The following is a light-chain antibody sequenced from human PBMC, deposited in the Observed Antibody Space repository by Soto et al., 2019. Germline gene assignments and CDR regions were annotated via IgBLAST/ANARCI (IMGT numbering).Light chain of an antibody. CDR3: SSYSTKSPLL. J-gene: IGLJ2*01. Sequence: QSALTQPASVSGSPGQSITISCTGTSSDVGGYNYVFWYQHHPGKAPKLMIYDVSNRPSGVSNRFSASKSDNTASLTISGLQAEDEADYYCSSYSTKSPLLLGGGTKVTVL. V-gene: IGLV2-14*03. CDR2: DVS. CDR1: SSDVGGYNY.